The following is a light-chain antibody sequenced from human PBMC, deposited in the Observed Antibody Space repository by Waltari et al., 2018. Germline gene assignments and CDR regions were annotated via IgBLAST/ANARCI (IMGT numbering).Light chain of an antibody. CDR3: QSYDSSLRGSAV. CDR2: VNN. V-gene: IGLV1-40*01. J-gene: IGLJ2*01. CDR1: SSTIGPGYA. Sequence: QSVLTQPPSVSGAPGQRVPIPCAGSSSTIGPGYALHRYQQLPGTAPTLLIYVNNNRPAGVPDRFSGSKSGTSASLAITGLQAADEADYYCQSYDSSLRGSAVFGGGTKLTVL.